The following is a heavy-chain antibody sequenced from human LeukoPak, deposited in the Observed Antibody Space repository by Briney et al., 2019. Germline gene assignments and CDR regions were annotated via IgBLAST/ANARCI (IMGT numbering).Heavy chain of an antibody. J-gene: IGHJ5*02. D-gene: IGHD5-24*01. CDR3: AKAADGYNYLWHIQLDP. V-gene: IGHV1-2*02. CDR2: INPNTGGT. CDR1: GYTFTGYY. Sequence: ASVKVSCKTSGYTFTGYYMHWVRQAPGQGLEWMGWINPNTGGTNYAQKFQGRVTMTRDTSISTAYMELSRLRSDDTAVYYCAKAADGYNYLWHIQLDPWGQGTLVTVSS.